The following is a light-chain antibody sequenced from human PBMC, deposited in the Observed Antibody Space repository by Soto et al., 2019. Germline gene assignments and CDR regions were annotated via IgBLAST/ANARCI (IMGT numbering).Light chain of an antibody. CDR3: QQSYSLTLT. Sequence: DIQMTQSPSSLSASVGDRVTITCRASQSISSYLNWYQQKPGEAPKLLIYAASSLQSGVPSRFSGSGSGTDFTLTISSLQPEDFATYYCQQSYSLTLTFGGGTKVEIK. V-gene: IGKV1-39*01. CDR2: AAS. J-gene: IGKJ4*01. CDR1: QSISSY.